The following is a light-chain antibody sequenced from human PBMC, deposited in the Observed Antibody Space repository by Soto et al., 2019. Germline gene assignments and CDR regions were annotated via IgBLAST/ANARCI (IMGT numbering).Light chain of an antibody. J-gene: IGKJ4*01. CDR1: QSVNN. CDR2: DAS. V-gene: IGKV3-11*01. Sequence: EIVLTQSPATLSLSPGEGVTLSCRASQSVNNLAWYQQKPGQAPRLLIYDASNRATGIPARFSGSGSGTDFTLTTTHLEPEEFAVYYCQQRANWPLSFGGGTKVEIK. CDR3: QQRANWPLS.